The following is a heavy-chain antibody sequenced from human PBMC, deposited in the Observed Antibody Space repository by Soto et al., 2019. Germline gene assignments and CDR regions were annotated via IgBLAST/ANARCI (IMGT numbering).Heavy chain of an antibody. V-gene: IGHV1-69*01. CDR2: IITLFGTA. Sequence: QVQLEQSGGEVKQPGSSVRVSCKTSGGTFSTYAINWVRQAPGQGLEWMGAIITLFGTADYSQKFQGRVTITAAESTSTAYMELSSLRFDDTAVYFCARPKGTYSSGYYYFAFGGQGTLVTVSS. J-gene: IGHJ4*02. CDR1: GGTFSTYA. D-gene: IGHD6-19*01. CDR3: ARPKGTYSSGYYYFAF.